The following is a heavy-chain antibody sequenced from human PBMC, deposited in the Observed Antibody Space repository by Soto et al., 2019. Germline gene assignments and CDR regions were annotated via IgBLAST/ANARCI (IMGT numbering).Heavy chain of an antibody. CDR2: ISGSGGST. CDR3: AKVETYYYDSSVPVDY. V-gene: IGHV3-23*01. D-gene: IGHD3-22*01. CDR1: GFTFSSYA. J-gene: IGHJ4*02. Sequence: EVQLLESGGGLVQPGGSLRLSCAASGFTFSSYAMRWVRQAPGKGLEWVSAISGSGGSTYYADSVKGRFTISRDNSKKRLNLQRNGLRAVDTAVNYCAKVETYYYDSSVPVDYWGQGTLVTVSS.